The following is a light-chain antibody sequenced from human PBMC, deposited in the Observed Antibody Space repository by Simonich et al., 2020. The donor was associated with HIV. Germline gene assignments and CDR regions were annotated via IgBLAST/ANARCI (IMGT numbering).Light chain of an antibody. CDR3: SSYAGSNNWV. V-gene: IGLV2-8*01. CDR1: TSDDGGYNY. Sequence: QSALTQPPSAAGSPGQSVTISCTGATSDDGGYNYVSWYQQHTGKAPKPMIYEVTKRPSGGPDRFSGSKSGNTASLTISGLQAEDEADYYCSSYAGSNNWVFGGGTKLTVL. CDR2: EVT. J-gene: IGLJ3*02.